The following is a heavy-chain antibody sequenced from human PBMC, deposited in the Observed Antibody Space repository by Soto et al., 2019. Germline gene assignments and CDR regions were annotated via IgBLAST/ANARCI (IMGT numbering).Heavy chain of an antibody. CDR2: IYHSGST. D-gene: IGHD5-18*01. CDR3: ARDLRHSYGKWSDP. Sequence: PSETLSLTCAVSGGSLSSSNWWSWVRHPPWKGLEWFGEIYHSGSTNYNPSLKSRVTISVDKSKNQFSLKLSSVTAADTAVYYCARDLRHSYGKWSDPWGHGTLVNVSS. CDR1: GGSLSSSNW. V-gene: IGHV4-4*02. J-gene: IGHJ5*02.